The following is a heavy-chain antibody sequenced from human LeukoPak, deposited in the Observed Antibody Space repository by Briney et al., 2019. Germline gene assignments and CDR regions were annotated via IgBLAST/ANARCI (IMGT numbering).Heavy chain of an antibody. V-gene: IGHV1-69*06. CDR3: ARGSPYYDILTGYYPPAPLDY. D-gene: IGHD3-9*01. Sequence: SVRVSCKASGGTFSSYALSWVRQAPGQGLEWMGEIIPIFGTANYAQKFQGRVTITADKSTSTAYMELSSLRSEDTAVYYCARGSPYYDILTGYYPPAPLDYWGQGTLVTVSS. J-gene: IGHJ4*02. CDR2: IIPIFGTA. CDR1: GGTFSSYA.